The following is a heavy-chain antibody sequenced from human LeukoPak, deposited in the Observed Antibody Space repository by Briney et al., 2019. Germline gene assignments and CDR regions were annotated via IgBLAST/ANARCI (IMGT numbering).Heavy chain of an antibody. V-gene: IGHV4-34*01. D-gene: IGHD6-19*01. CDR1: GGSFSGYY. CDR2: INPSGST. Sequence: SETLSLTCAVYGGSFSGYYWSWIRQPPGKGLEWIGEINPSGSTNYNPSLKSRVTISVDTSKNQSSLKLSSVTAADTAVYYCARGFSGWYYYWGQGTLVTVSS. CDR3: ARGFSGWYYY. J-gene: IGHJ4*02.